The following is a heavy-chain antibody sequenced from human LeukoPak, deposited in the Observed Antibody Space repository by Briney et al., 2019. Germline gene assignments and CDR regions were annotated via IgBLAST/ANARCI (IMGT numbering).Heavy chain of an antibody. V-gene: IGHV4-39*07. Sequence: SETLSLTCTVSGGSISSSSYYWGWLRQPPGKGLEWIGSIYYSGSTYYNPSLKSRVTISVDTSKNQFSLKLSSVTAADTAVYYCARGLYDSSGYNWFDPWGQGTLVTVSS. CDR2: IYYSGST. J-gene: IGHJ5*02. D-gene: IGHD3-22*01. CDR3: ARGLYDSSGYNWFDP. CDR1: GGSISSSSYY.